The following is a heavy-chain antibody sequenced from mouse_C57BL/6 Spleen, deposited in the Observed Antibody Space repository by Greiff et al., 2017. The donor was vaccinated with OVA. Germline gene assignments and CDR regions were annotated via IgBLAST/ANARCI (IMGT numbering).Heavy chain of an antibody. V-gene: IGHV3-6*01. CDR2: ISYDGSN. CDR3: AREGDYPY. D-gene: IGHD2-4*01. J-gene: IGHJ2*01. Sequence: EVQLQESGPGLVKPSQSLSLTCSVTGYSITSGYYWNWIRQFPGNKLEWMGYISYDGSNNYNPSLKNRISITRDTSKNQFFLKLNSVTTEDTATYYCAREGDYPYWGQGTTLTVSS. CDR1: GYSITSGYY.